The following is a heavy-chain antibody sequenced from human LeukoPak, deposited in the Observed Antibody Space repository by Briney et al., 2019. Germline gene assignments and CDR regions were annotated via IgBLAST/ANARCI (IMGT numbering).Heavy chain of an antibody. Sequence: PGRSLRLSCAASGFTFDDYAMHWVRHAPGKGLEWVSGISWNSGSIGYADSVKGRFTISRDNAKNSLYLQMNSLRAEDTALYYCAKDRGSGWYDAFDIWGQGTMVTVSS. V-gene: IGHV3-9*01. CDR2: ISWNSGSI. J-gene: IGHJ3*02. CDR1: GFTFDDYA. D-gene: IGHD6-19*01. CDR3: AKDRGSGWYDAFDI.